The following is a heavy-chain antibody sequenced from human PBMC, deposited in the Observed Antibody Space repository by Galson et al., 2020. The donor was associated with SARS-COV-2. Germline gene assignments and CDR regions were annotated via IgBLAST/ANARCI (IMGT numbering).Heavy chain of an antibody. Sequence: SQTLSLTCAISGDSVSSNSAAWNWIRQSPSRGLEWLGRTYYRSKWQTEYAVSVKSRLTINADISNNQFSLQLNSVTPEDTAIYYCASRFFDYWGQGTPVTVSS. CDR3: ASRFFDY. CDR1: GDSVSSNSAA. J-gene: IGHJ4*02. V-gene: IGHV6-1*01. CDR2: TYYRSKWQT.